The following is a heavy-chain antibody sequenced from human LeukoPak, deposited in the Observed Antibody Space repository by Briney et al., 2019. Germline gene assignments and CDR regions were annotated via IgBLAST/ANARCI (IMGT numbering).Heavy chain of an antibody. Sequence: GGSLRLSCAASGFTFSSYSMNWVRQAPGKGLEWVSYISSSSSTIYYAGSVKGRFTISRDNAKNSLYLQMNSLRAEDTAVYYCARGPHYQPGDYWGQGTLVTVSS. CDR3: ARGPHYQPGDY. D-gene: IGHD1-14*01. V-gene: IGHV3-48*04. CDR2: ISSSSSTI. J-gene: IGHJ4*02. CDR1: GFTFSSYS.